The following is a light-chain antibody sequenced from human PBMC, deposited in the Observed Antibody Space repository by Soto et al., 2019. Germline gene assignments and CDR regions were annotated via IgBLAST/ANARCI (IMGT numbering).Light chain of an antibody. Sequence: DVQMTQSPSSLSASVGDRVTITCRASQSIAGYLNWYQQKPGEAPKLLIYAASTLRSGVPSRFSGSGSGTDFTLTISSLQPEDFATYCCQQSYGTPYTFGQGTKVEIK. V-gene: IGKV1-39*01. CDR3: QQSYGTPYT. J-gene: IGKJ2*01. CDR1: QSIAGY. CDR2: AAS.